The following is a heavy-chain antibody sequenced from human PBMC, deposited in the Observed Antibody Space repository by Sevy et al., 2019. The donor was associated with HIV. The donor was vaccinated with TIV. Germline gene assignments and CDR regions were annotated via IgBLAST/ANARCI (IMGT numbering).Heavy chain of an antibody. J-gene: IGHJ4*02. Sequence: GGSLRLSCAASGFTFSSYWMHWVRQAPGKGLVWVSRINSDGSSTSYADSVKGRFTISRDNAKNTLYLQMNSLRVEDTAVYYCVRTRVEARDFDYWGQGTLVTVS. CDR2: INSDGSST. V-gene: IGHV3-74*01. CDR3: VRTRVEARDFDY. D-gene: IGHD1-26*01. CDR1: GFTFSSYW.